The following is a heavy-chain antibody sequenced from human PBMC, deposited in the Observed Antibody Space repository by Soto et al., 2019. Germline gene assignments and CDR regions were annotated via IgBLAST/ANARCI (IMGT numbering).Heavy chain of an antibody. CDR2: IDSSGGP. V-gene: IGHV4-59*08. J-gene: IGHJ6*02. CDR1: DECGSSYK. CDR3: VRQGFGRLHGLVDV. Sequence: PSETRWLTGTVCDECGSSYKWSWIREREGRKKEWIGYIDSSGGPSYNPSLQSRVTISVDTSTKQFSLKLSSVTAADPAVYYCVRQGFGRLHGLVDVWGQGTTVS. D-gene: IGHD3-10*01.